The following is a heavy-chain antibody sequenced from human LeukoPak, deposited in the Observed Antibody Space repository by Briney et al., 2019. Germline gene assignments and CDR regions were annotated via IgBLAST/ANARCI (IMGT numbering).Heavy chain of an antibody. CDR2: ISAYNGNT. CDR3: ARAYVYCSSTSCSPYYYYYYMDV. V-gene: IGHV1-18*01. CDR1: GYTFTSYG. J-gene: IGHJ6*03. D-gene: IGHD2-2*01. Sequence: ASVKVSCKASGYTFTSYGISWVRQAPGQGLEWMGWISAYNGNTNYAQKLQGRVTMTTDTSTSTAYMELRSLRSDDTAVYYCARAYVYCSSTSCSPYYYYYYMDVWGKGTTVTVSS.